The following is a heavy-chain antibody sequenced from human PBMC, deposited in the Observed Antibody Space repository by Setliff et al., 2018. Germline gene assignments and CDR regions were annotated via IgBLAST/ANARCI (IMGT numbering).Heavy chain of an antibody. CDR2: ISGSGGA. CDR3: ARGGVTAVWDLTD. CDR1: GGSFSNHY. D-gene: IGHD2-21*02. J-gene: IGHJ4*02. V-gene: IGHV4-34*01. Sequence: SETLSLTCAVSGGSFSNHYWTWIRQTPGKGLEWIGEISGSGGARSNPSLKSRLTISLDRSKTQFSLKLSSVTAADTAVYYCARGGVTAVWDLTDWGQGTLVTV.